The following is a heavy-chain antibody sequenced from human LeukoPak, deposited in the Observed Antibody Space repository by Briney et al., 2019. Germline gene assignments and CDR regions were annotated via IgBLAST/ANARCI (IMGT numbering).Heavy chain of an antibody. V-gene: IGHV3-30*18. D-gene: IGHD3-22*01. CDR1: GFTFSSYG. Sequence: SGGSLRLSCAASGFTFSSYGMHWVRQAPGMGLEWVAVISYDGSNKYYADSVKGRFTISRDNSKNTLYLQMNSLRAEDTAVYYCAKDQIVTPPPYYYYGMDVWGQGTTVTVSS. CDR2: ISYDGSNK. CDR3: AKDQIVTPPPYYYYGMDV. J-gene: IGHJ6*02.